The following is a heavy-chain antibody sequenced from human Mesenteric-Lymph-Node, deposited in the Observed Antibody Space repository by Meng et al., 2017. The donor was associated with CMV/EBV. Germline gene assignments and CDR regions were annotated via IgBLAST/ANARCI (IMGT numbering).Heavy chain of an antibody. J-gene: IGHJ4*02. CDR2: IIPILGIA. D-gene: IGHD3-9*01. V-gene: IGHV1-69*10. CDR1: GYTFTGYY. Sequence: SVKVSCKASGYTFTGYYIHWVRQAPGQGLEWMGGIIPILGIANYAQKFQGRVTITADKSTSTAYMELSSLRSEDTAVYYCARVVLRYFDWLLYFDYWGQGTLVTVSS. CDR3: ARVVLRYFDWLLYFDY.